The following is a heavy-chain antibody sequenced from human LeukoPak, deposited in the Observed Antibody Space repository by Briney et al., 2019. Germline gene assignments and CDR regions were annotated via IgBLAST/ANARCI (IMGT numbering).Heavy chain of an antibody. J-gene: IGHJ4*02. CDR2: ISGSGGST. CDR3: AKDPMVPVLLWFGA. V-gene: IGHV3-23*01. D-gene: IGHD3-10*01. Sequence: GGSLRLSCAASGFTFSSYATSWVRQAPGKGLEWVSAISGSGGSTYYADSVKGRFTISRDNSKNTLYLQMNSLRAEDTAVYYCAKDPMVPVLLWFGAWGQGTLVTVSS. CDR1: GFTFSSYA.